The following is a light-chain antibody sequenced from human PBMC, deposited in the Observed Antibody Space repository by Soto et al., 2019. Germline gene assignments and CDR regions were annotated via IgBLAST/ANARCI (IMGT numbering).Light chain of an antibody. J-gene: IGKJ1*01. CDR2: GAS. CDR3: QQYNVWPWT. CDR1: QSVSSD. V-gene: IGKV3-15*01. Sequence: EIVMTQSPATLSVSPGERATLSCRASQSVSSDLAWYQQKPGQAPRLLIYGASTRATGIPTRFRASGSGTEFPLTISSLQSEDFAVFFCQQYNVWPWTFGQGTKGELK.